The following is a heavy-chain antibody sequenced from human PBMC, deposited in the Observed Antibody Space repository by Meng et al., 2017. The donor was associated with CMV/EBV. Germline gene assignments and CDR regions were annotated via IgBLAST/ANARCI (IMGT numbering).Heavy chain of an antibody. CDR3: ARVGAPIVVVPACRNGYSNYPVCAYYGMDV. D-gene: IGHD2-2*01. CDR1: GGSISSSSYY. Sequence: SETLSLTCTVSGGSISSSSYYWGWIRQPPGKGLEWIGSIYYSGSTYYNPSLKSRVTISVDTSKNQFSLKLSSVTAADTAVYYCARVGAPIVVVPACRNGYSNYPVCAYYGMDVWGQGTTVTVS. J-gene: IGHJ6*02. V-gene: IGHV4-39*07. CDR2: IYYSGST.